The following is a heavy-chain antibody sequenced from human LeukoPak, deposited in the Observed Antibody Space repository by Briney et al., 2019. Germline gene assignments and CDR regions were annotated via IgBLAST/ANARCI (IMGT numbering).Heavy chain of an antibody. D-gene: IGHD3-10*01. CDR1: GFTFSSYS. CDR3: ARDPMVRGGFFDY. V-gene: IGHV3-21*01. CDR2: ISSSSSYI. Sequence: PGGSLRLSCAASGFTFSSYSMNWVRQAPGKGLEWVSSISSSSSYIYYADSVKGRFTISRDNAKNSLYLQMNSLRAEDTAVYYCARDPMVRGGFFDYWGQGTLVTVSS. J-gene: IGHJ4*02.